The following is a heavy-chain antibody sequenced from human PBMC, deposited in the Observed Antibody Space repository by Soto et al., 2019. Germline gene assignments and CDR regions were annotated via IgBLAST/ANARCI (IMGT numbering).Heavy chain of an antibody. Sequence: EVQLLESGGGLVQPGGSLRLSCAASGFTFTYYAMAWVRQAPGKGPEWVSVISGSGGRTYYADSVKGRFIISRDNSNNTLYLQMNNLRAEDTAVYYCAKGFDYIWGTYRYFDYWGQGSLVTVSS. V-gene: IGHV3-23*01. CDR2: ISGSGGRT. CDR1: GFTFTYYA. J-gene: IGHJ4*02. D-gene: IGHD3-16*01. CDR3: AKGFDYIWGTYRYFDY.